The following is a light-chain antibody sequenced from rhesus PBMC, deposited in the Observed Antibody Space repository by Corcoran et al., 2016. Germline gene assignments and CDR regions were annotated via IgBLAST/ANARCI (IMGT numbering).Light chain of an antibody. CDR2: KAT. CDR3: LQYFSSPWT. J-gene: IGKJ1*01. Sequence: DIQMTQSPSSLSASVGDKVTLSCRASQAISIYLAWYQQKPGKAPKVLIYKATNLQSGVPSRFSGRGSGTDFSLTISSLQPEDFATYSCLQYFSSPWTCGQGTKVEIK. V-gene: IGKV1-22*01. CDR1: QAISIY.